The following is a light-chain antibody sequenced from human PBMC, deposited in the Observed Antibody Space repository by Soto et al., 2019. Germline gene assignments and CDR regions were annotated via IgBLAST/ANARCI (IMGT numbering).Light chain of an antibody. CDR1: QRISSY. CDR3: QQRSEWPIT. V-gene: IGKV3-11*01. J-gene: IGKJ5*01. CDR2: DAS. Sequence: FVLTQSPGTLSLSPWERATLSCRASQRISSYLAWYQQKPGQAPRLFIYDASNRATGIPARFSGSGSGTDFTLTISSLEPEDFAVYYCQQRSEWPITFGQGTRLEIK.